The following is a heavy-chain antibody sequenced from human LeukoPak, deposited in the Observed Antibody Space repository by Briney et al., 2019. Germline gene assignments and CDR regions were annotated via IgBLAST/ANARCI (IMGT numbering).Heavy chain of an antibody. D-gene: IGHD1-26*01. CDR3: ARSGRRWWELHYYYYYYGMDV. Sequence: PGGSLRLSCAASGFTFSSYAMHWVRQAPGKGLEWVAVISYDGSNKYYADSVKGRFTISRDNSKNTLYLQMNSLGAEDTAVYYCARSGRRWWELHYYYYYYGMDVWGQGTTVTVSS. V-gene: IGHV3-30*04. CDR1: GFTFSSYA. CDR2: ISYDGSNK. J-gene: IGHJ6*02.